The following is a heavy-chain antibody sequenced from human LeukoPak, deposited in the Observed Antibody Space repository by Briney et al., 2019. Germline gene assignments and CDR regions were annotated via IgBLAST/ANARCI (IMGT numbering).Heavy chain of an antibody. Sequence: EASVKVSCKASGGTFSSYAISWVRQAPGQGLEWIGTISPSAGNTNYAQSFRGRVTMTRDTSTSTVYMELTSLTSEDTAVYYCVREASGGYFDYWGQGTQVTVSS. D-gene: IGHD3-16*01. V-gene: IGHV1-46*01. CDR1: GGTFSSYA. CDR2: ISPSAGNT. CDR3: VREASGGYFDY. J-gene: IGHJ4*02.